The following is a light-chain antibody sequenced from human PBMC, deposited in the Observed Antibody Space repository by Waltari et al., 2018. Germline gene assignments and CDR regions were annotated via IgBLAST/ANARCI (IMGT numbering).Light chain of an antibody. Sequence: DIQVTQSPSPLSASVGDRVPPPCRAIQGFVVWLAWYQQKPGKAPRLLIDKASYLESGVPSRFSGSGSGTAFTLTISSLQADDFATYYCLQYNSYPWTFGQGTKVEIK. J-gene: IGKJ1*01. CDR3: LQYNSYPWT. CDR1: QGFVVW. V-gene: IGKV1-5*03. CDR2: KAS.